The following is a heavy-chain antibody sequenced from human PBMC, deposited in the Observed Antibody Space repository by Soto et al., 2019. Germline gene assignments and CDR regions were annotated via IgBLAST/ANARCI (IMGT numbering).Heavy chain of an antibody. Sequence: QVQLQESGPGLVKPSQTLSLTCTVSGGSISTGGYYWTWIRQHPGKGLEWIGFIYYSGSTYYNPSLKSRVTISVDTSKNQFSMKLSSVTVADTAVYYCARVLTVTLFDNWGQGTLVTVSS. CDR3: ARVLTVTLFDN. CDR2: IYYSGST. CDR1: GGSISTGGYY. D-gene: IGHD4-17*01. V-gene: IGHV4-31*03. J-gene: IGHJ4*02.